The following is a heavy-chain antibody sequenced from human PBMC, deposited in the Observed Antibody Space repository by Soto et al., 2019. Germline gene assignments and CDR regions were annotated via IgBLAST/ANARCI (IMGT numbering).Heavy chain of an antibody. CDR2: IHPDGGHT. V-gene: IGHV1-46*01. CDR3: ARGDIDC. CDR1: GYKFTNYY. J-gene: IGHJ4*02. Sequence: ASVKLSWKAAGYKFTNYYVRWARQAPGQGLEWMGVIHPDGGHTTYSQKFQDRVTMTRDTFTSTIYMELSSLRSEDTAVYYCARGDIDCWGQGTLVTVSS.